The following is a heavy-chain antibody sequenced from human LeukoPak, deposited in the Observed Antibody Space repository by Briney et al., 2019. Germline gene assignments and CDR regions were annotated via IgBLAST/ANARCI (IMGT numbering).Heavy chain of an antibody. CDR3: ARRNYVWGSYRYSSPAIDY. CDR1: GGSFSGYY. V-gene: IGHV4-34*01. Sequence: SETLSLTCAVYGGSFSGYYWSWIRQPPGKGLEWIGEINHSGSTNYNPSLKSRVTISVDTSKNQFSLKLSSVTAADTAVYYCARRNYVWGSYRYSSPAIDYWGQGTLVTVSS. D-gene: IGHD3-16*02. CDR2: INHSGST. J-gene: IGHJ4*02.